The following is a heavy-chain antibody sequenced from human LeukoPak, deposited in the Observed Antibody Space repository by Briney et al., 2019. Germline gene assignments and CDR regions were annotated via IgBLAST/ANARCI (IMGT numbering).Heavy chain of an antibody. CDR2: ISYDGTNK. CDR3: ARARGYYDSGSSNWFDP. Sequence: GRSLRLSCAASGFTLSSYAMHWVSQAPGKGLEWVAVISYDGTNKYYADSVKGRFTISRDNSKNTLYLQMHSLRAEDTAVYYCARARGYYDSGSSNWFDPWGQGTLVTVSS. J-gene: IGHJ5*02. CDR1: GFTLSSYA. D-gene: IGHD3-10*01. V-gene: IGHV3-30*04.